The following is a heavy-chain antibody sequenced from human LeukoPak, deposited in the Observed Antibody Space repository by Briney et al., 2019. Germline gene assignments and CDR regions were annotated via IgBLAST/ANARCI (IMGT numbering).Heavy chain of an antibody. J-gene: IGHJ4*02. Sequence: PGESLRLSCAASGFTFSSYAMHWVRQSPGKGLEWVAVISYDGSNKYYADSVKGRFTISRDNSKNTLYLQMNSLRAEDTAVYYCAREQLAYFDYWGQGTLATVSS. CDR3: AREQLAYFDY. D-gene: IGHD6-6*01. CDR1: GFTFSSYA. CDR2: ISYDGSNK. V-gene: IGHV3-30-3*01.